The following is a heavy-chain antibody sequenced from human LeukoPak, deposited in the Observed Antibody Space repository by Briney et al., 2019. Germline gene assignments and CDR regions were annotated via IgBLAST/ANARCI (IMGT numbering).Heavy chain of an antibody. CDR1: GGSISSYY. J-gene: IGHJ3*02. D-gene: IGHD4-17*01. CDR2: IYYSGST. Sequence: SETLSLTCTVSGGSISSYYWSWIRQPPGKGLEWSGYIYYSGSTNYNPSLKSRVTISVDTSKNQFSLKLSSVTAADTAVYYCARDRYGDYPDAFDIWGQGTMVTVSS. V-gene: IGHV4-59*01. CDR3: ARDRYGDYPDAFDI.